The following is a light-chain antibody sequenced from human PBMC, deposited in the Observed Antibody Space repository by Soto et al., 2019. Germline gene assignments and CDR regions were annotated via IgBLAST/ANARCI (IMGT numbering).Light chain of an antibody. CDR2: DVN. Sequence: QSALTQPASVSGSPGQSITISCTGTSSDVGGYNSVSWFQQHPGEAPKLMIYDVNNRPSGVSHRFSGSKSANTASLTISGLQPEDEADYDCSSYTTSSTPFYVFGTGTKVTVL. CDR3: SSYTTSSTPFYV. CDR1: SSDVGGYNS. V-gene: IGLV2-14*03. J-gene: IGLJ1*01.